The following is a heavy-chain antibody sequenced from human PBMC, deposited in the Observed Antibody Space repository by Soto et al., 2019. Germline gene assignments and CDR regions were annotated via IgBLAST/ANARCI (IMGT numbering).Heavy chain of an antibody. V-gene: IGHV4-39*01. Sequence: QLQLQESGPGLVKPSETLSLTCTVSGGSISSSSYYWGWIRQPPGKGLEWIGSIYYSGSTYYNPSLKSRVTISVDTSKNRFSLKLSAVTAADTAVYYCARHEGRLWLRGDVWGQGTTVTVSS. CDR3: ARHEGRLWLRGDV. CDR2: IYYSGST. CDR1: GGSISSSSYY. J-gene: IGHJ6*02. D-gene: IGHD5-18*01.